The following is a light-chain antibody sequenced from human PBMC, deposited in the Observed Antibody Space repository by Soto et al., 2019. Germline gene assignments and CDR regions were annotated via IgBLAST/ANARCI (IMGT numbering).Light chain of an antibody. Sequence: DIQLTQPPSFLSASVGDRVTITCRASQGISSYLAWYQQKPGKAPKLLIYAASTLQSGVPLRFSGSGSGTSFTPTISSLQPEDFATYYCQQLLSYPITFGQGTRLEIK. CDR2: AAS. CDR1: QGISSY. J-gene: IGKJ5*01. CDR3: QQLLSYPIT. V-gene: IGKV1-9*01.